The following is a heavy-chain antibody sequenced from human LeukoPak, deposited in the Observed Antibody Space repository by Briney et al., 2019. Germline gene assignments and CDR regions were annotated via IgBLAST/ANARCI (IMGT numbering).Heavy chain of an antibody. CDR3: ARDGRRGNYGDAFDI. CDR1: GYTFTGYY. D-gene: IGHD1-7*01. Sequence: GASVKVSCKASGYTFTGYYMHWVRQAPGQGLEWMGWINPNSGGTSYAQKFQGRVTMTRDTSISTAYMELSRLRSDDTAVYYCARDGRRGNYGDAFDIWGQGTMVTVSS. CDR2: INPNSGGT. J-gene: IGHJ3*02. V-gene: IGHV1-2*02.